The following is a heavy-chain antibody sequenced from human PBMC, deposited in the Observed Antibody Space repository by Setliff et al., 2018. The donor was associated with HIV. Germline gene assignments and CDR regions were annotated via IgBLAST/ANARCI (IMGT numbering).Heavy chain of an antibody. Sequence: GGSLRLSCAASGFSISDFWMSWVRQAPGKGLEWVANIKEDGSEQYYMDSVKGRFTISRDNAKNSLYLQMSSLRAEDTAVYYCARDPAFGAFDIWGQGTMVTVSS. V-gene: IGHV3-7*04. CDR1: GFSISDFW. CDR3: ARDPAFGAFDI. J-gene: IGHJ3*02. D-gene: IGHD3-10*01. CDR2: IKEDGSEQ.